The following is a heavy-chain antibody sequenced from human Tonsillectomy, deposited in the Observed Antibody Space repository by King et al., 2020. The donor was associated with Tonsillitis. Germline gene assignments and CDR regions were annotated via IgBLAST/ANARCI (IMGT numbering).Heavy chain of an antibody. D-gene: IGHD7-27*01. CDR2: IYPGDSDT. J-gene: IGHJ6*04. CDR3: ARLVRSGEPGRGYYRMDV. V-gene: IGHV5-51*03. Sequence: QLVQSGAEVKKPGESLKISCQGSGYTFARFWIGWVRQMPGKGLEWMVLIYPGDSDTRYSPSFQGQVTIPADKSNSVAYLQWSSLEASDTAMYFCARLVRSGEPGRGYYRMDVWGKGTSVTVSS. CDR1: GYTFARFW.